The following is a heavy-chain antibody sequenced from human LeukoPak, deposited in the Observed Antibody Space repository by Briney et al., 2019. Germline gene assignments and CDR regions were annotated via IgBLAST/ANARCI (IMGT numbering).Heavy chain of an antibody. J-gene: IGHJ4*02. CDR3: ATNYFDSSGYYYGLGH. Sequence: SETLSLTCTVSGGSISSSSYYWGWIRQPPGKGLEWIGSIYYSGSTYYNPSLKSRATISVDTSKNQFPLKLSSVTAADTAVYYCATNYFDSSGYYYGLGHWGQGALVTVSS. V-gene: IGHV4-39*01. CDR2: IYYSGST. CDR1: GGSISSSSYY. D-gene: IGHD3-22*01.